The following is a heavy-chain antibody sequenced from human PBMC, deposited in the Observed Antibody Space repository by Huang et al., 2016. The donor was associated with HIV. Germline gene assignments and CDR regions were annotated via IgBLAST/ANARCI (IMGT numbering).Heavy chain of an antibody. CDR3: ARERMMSWLDDHDAFDI. V-gene: IGHV4-34*01. Sequence: QVQLQQWGAGLLKPSETLSLTCAVYGGSFSGYYWSWIRQSPGKGLEWIGEINHSGSTNYKPSLTSRLTISVDTSKNQFSRKLSSVTAADTAVYYCARERMMSWLDDHDAFDIWGQGTMVTVSS. CDR2: INHSGST. J-gene: IGHJ3*02. D-gene: IGHD1-1*01. CDR1: GGSFSGYY.